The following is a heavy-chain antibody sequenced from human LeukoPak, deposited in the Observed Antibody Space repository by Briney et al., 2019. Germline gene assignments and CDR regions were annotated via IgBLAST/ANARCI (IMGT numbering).Heavy chain of an antibody. CDR3: AKGYNYAYEY. CDR2: IYSGCST. CDR1: GFTVSSSY. V-gene: IGHV3-53*01. Sequence: PGGSLRLSCAASGFTVSSSYMSWVRQAPGKGLEWVSLIYSGCSTYYAASVKSRFIISRDNSKNTLYLQMNSLRPEDTAVYYCAKGYNYAYEYWGQGTLVTVSS. J-gene: IGHJ4*02. D-gene: IGHD5-18*01.